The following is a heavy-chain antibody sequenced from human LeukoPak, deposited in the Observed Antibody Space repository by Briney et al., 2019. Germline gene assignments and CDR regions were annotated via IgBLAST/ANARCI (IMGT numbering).Heavy chain of an antibody. J-gene: IGHJ5*01. D-gene: IGHD2-15*01. CDR3: AQGRGVVVRDWFDY. CDR2: INPSGTT. Sequence: PSETLSLTCAAYGGIFSDYWWTWIRQRPGKGLEWIGQINPSGTTKYHTSLKSRVTISVDTSKNQVFLELNYVTASDTAVYYCAQGRGVVVRDWFDYWGQGALVTVSS. CDR1: GGIFSDYW. V-gene: IGHV4-34*08.